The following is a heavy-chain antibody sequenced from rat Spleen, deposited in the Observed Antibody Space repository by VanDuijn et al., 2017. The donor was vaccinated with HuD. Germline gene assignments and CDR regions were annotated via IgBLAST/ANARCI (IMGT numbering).Heavy chain of an antibody. CDR2: INSAGST. Sequence: EVQLQESGPGLVKPSQSLSLTCSVTAYSITSSYRWSWIRKFPGNKLEWMGYINSAGSTNYNPSLKSRISITRDTSKNQFFLQVNSVTAEDTATYYCARGYYDGTQGFA. V-gene: IGHV3-3*01. CDR3: ARGYYDGTQGFA. D-gene: IGHD1-12*02. J-gene: IGHJ3*01. CDR1: AYSITSSYR.